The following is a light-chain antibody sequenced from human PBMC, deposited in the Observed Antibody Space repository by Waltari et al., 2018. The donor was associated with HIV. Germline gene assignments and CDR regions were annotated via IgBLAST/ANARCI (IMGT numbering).Light chain of an antibody. CDR2: GAS. V-gene: IGKV3-15*01. CDR3: QQYNAWPRT. CDR1: QSGSRN. J-gene: IGKJ1*01. Sequence: EILMTQSPAPLSFSPGERATLSCRASQSGSRNLAWYQQKPGQAPRLLIYGASTRATGIPARFSGSGAGTEFTLTINSLQSEDISVYYCQQYNAWPRTFGQGTKVEVK.